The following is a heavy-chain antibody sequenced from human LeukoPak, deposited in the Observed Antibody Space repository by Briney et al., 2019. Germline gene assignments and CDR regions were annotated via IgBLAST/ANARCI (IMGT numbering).Heavy chain of an antibody. Sequence: GESLKISCKGSGYSFTSHWIGWVRQMPGKGLEWMGIIYPGDSDTRYSPSFQGQVTISADKSISTAYLQWSSLKASDSAMYYCARRSREGRGYSYGYGYWGQGTLVTVSS. CDR3: ARRSREGRGYSYGYGY. V-gene: IGHV5-51*01. CDR2: IYPGDSDT. D-gene: IGHD5-18*01. CDR1: GYSFTSHW. J-gene: IGHJ4*02.